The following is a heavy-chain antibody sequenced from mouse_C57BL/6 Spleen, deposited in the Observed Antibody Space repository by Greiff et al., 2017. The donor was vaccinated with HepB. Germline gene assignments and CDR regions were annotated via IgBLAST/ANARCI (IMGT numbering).Heavy chain of an antibody. D-gene: IGHD2-1*01. CDR1: GFNIKDYY. CDR2: IDPEDGDT. V-gene: IGHV14-1*01. CDR3: TTTGVYGNYGWFAY. Sequence: VQLQQSGAELVRPGASVKLSCTASGFNIKDYYMHWVKQRPEQGLEWIGRIDPEDGDTEYAPKFQGKATMTADTSSNTAYLQLSSLTSEATAVYYCTTTGVYGNYGWFAYWGQGTLVTVSA. J-gene: IGHJ3*01.